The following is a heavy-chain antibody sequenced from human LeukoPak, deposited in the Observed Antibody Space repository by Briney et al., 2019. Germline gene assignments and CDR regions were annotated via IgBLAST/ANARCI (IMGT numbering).Heavy chain of an antibody. Sequence: GSSVKVSCKASGGTFSSFAISWVRQAPGQGLEWMGGVNPIFGSPSYAQKFQGRVMITADESTSTAFMELSSLRSDDTAMYYCARDFPYGSGSLDYWGQETLVTVSS. J-gene: IGHJ4*02. CDR1: GGTFSSFA. V-gene: IGHV1-69*01. D-gene: IGHD3-10*01. CDR2: VNPIFGSP. CDR3: ARDFPYGSGSLDY.